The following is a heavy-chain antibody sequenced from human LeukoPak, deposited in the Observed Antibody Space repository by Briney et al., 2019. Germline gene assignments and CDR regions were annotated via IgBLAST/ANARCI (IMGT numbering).Heavy chain of an antibody. CDR3: AKDGPRLGITDY. Sequence: GGSLRLSCAASGFTFSSYGMHWVRQAPGKGLEWVAVISYDGSNKYYADSVKGRFTISRDNSKNTLYLQMNSLRAEDTAVYYCAKDGPRLGITDYWGQGTLVTVSS. D-gene: IGHD7-27*01. CDR1: GFTFSSYG. V-gene: IGHV3-30*18. CDR2: ISYDGSNK. J-gene: IGHJ4*02.